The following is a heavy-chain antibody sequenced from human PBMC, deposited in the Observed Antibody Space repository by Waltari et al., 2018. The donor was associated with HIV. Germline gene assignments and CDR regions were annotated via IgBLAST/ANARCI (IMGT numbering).Heavy chain of an antibody. J-gene: IGHJ6*02. D-gene: IGHD2-8*01. CDR3: ATEVRSLTKPGASMDV. CDR1: GYTLTELS. V-gene: IGHV1-24*01. CDR2: AGAEEGET. Sequence: QVQLVQSGAEVKKPGASVKVSCKVSGYTLTELSMHWVRQAPGKGVEWVGGAGAEEGETIYAQKVKGRVTMTEDTATDTAYMELSSLRSEDTAVYYCATEVRSLTKPGASMDVWGQGTTVTVSS.